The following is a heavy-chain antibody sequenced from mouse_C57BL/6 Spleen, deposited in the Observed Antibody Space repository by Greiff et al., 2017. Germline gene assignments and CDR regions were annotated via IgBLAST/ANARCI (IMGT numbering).Heavy chain of an antibody. Sequence: EVQLQQSGPELVKPGDSVKISCKASGYSFTGYFMNWVMQSHGKSLEWIGRINPYNGDTFYNQKFKGKATLTVDKSSSTAHMELRSLTSEDSAVYYCAREGVTTVVPYFDVWGTGTTVTVSS. D-gene: IGHD1-1*01. V-gene: IGHV1-20*01. CDR3: AREGVTTVVPYFDV. J-gene: IGHJ1*03. CDR2: INPYNGDT. CDR1: GYSFTGYF.